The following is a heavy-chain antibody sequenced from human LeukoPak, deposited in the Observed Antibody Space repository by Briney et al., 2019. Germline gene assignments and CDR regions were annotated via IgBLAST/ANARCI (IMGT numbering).Heavy chain of an antibody. J-gene: IGHJ6*02. CDR3: ARDQGSGSGWTGGMDV. D-gene: IGHD6-19*01. CDR1: GFTFSSDA. Sequence: GGSLRLSCAASGFTFSSDAMSWVRQAPGKGLEWVSAISGSGGSTYYADSVKGRFTISRDNSKNTLYLQMNSLRAEDTAVYYCARDQGSGSGWTGGMDVWGQGTTVTVSS. V-gene: IGHV3-23*01. CDR2: ISGSGGST.